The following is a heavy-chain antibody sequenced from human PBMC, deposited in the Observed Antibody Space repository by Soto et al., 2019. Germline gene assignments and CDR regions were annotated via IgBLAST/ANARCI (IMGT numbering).Heavy chain of an antibody. Sequence: GGSLRLSCAASGFPFSSYAMHWVRQAPGKGLEWVAVISYDGSNKYYADSVKGRFTISRDNSKNTLYLQMNSLRAEDTAVYYCARTGPDYYYDSSGYSDAFDIWGQGTMVTVSS. CDR3: ARTGPDYYYDSSGYSDAFDI. CDR2: ISYDGSNK. CDR1: GFPFSSYA. J-gene: IGHJ3*02. V-gene: IGHV3-30-3*01. D-gene: IGHD3-22*01.